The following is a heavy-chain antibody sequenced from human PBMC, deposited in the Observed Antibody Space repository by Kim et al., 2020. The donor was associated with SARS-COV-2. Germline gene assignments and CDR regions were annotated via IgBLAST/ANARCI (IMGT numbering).Heavy chain of an antibody. D-gene: IGHD2-8*01. J-gene: IGHJ4*02. Sequence: YRGNTHQHPSLRQRATISVDTSKNQFSLTLRSVTAADTAVYYCARLNGGDYWGQGTLVLVSS. CDR3: ARLNGGDY. V-gene: IGHV4-39*01. CDR2: YRGNT.